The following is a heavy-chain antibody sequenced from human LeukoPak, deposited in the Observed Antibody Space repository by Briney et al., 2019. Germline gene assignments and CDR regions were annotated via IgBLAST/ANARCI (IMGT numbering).Heavy chain of an antibody. CDR1: GYTFTSYG. Sequence: ASVKVSCKASGYTFTSYGISWVRQAPGQGLEWMGWISAYNGNTNYAQKLQGRVTMTTDTSTSTAYMELRSLRSEDTAVYYCARDQKGIAAASGSRHERVFDYWGQGTLVTVSS. CDR3: ARDQKGIAAASGSRHERVFDY. CDR2: ISAYNGNT. J-gene: IGHJ4*02. V-gene: IGHV1-18*01. D-gene: IGHD6-13*01.